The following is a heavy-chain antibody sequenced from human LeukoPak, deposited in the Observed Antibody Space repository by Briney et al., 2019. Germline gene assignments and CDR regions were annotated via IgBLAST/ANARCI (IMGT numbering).Heavy chain of an antibody. J-gene: IGHJ4*02. CDR2: ISYDGSNK. Sequence: GRSLRLSCAASGFTFSSYGMHWVRQAPGKGLEWVAVISYDGSNKYYADSVKGRFTISRDNSKNALYLQTNSLRAEDTAVYYCAKDKRRQQLVVNLDYWGQGTLVTVSS. V-gene: IGHV3-30*18. D-gene: IGHD6-13*01. CDR3: AKDKRRQQLVVNLDY. CDR1: GFTFSSYG.